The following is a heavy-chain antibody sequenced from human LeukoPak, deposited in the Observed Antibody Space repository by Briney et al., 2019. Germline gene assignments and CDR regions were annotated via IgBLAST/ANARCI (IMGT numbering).Heavy chain of an antibody. D-gene: IGHD6-19*01. Sequence: SETLSLTCAVYGGSLSGFYWSWIRQSPGKGLEWIGEINQSGSTNYNPSLKSRVTISVDTSKNQFSLKLSSVTAADTAVYYCARGGSGWPTSVVVDYWGQGTLVTVSS. CDR2: INQSGST. V-gene: IGHV4-34*01. CDR1: GGSLSGFY. J-gene: IGHJ4*02. CDR3: ARGGSGWPTSVVVDY.